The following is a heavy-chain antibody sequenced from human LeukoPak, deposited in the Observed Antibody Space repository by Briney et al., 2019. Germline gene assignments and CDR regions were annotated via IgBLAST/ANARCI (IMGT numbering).Heavy chain of an antibody. CDR3: ARGVPFGEKGIDV. V-gene: IGHV3-13*01. D-gene: IGHD3-10*01. CDR2: INIAGDT. Sequence: GGSLGLSCAASGFTFSSYDMYWVRQSTGEGLEWVSAINIAGDTYYAASVKGRFTISRENAKNSLSLQMNSLRAGDTAVYYCARGVPFGEKGIDVWGKGTTVTVSS. J-gene: IGHJ6*04. CDR1: GFTFSSYD.